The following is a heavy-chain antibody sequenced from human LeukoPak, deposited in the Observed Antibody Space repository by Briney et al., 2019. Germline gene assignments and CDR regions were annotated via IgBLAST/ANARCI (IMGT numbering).Heavy chain of an antibody. V-gene: IGHV3-7*01. D-gene: IGHD5-12*01. CDR2: IKQDGSEN. CDR1: GFTFSSYS. J-gene: IGHJ4*02. Sequence: GGSLRLSCAASGFTFSSYSMNWVRQAPGKGLEWVANIKQDGSENYYVESVKGRFTVSRDNGKNSLYLQMNSLRVDDTAVYYCARDSGGVATIDYWGQGTLVTVSS. CDR3: ARDSGGVATIDY.